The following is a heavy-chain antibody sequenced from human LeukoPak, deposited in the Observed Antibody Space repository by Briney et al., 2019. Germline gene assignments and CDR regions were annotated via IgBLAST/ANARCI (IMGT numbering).Heavy chain of an antibody. J-gene: IGHJ5*02. CDR2: MNPKSGNT. D-gene: IGHD1-20*01. V-gene: IGHV1-8*01. Sequence: ASVKVSCKASGYTFTSYDINWVRQATGQGLEWMGWMNPKSGNTGYAQKFQGRVTMTRDTSISTAYMELSRLRSDDTAVYFCARDYFTFTSKSYNFFDPWGQGTLVTVSS. CDR1: GYTFTSYD. CDR3: ARDYFTFTSKSYNFFDP.